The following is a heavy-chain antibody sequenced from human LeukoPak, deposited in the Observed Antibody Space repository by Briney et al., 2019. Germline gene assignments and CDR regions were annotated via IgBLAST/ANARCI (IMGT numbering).Heavy chain of an antibody. CDR2: IYPGDSDT. Sequence: GESLKISCKGSGYTFTTYWIAWVRQMPGKGLEWMGIIYPGDSDTRYSPSFQGQVIISADKSISTAYLQWSSLKASDTAMYFCARHYSSSSGDAFDIWGQGTMVTVSS. J-gene: IGHJ3*02. CDR1: GYTFTTYW. V-gene: IGHV5-51*01. CDR3: ARHYSSSSGDAFDI. D-gene: IGHD6-6*01.